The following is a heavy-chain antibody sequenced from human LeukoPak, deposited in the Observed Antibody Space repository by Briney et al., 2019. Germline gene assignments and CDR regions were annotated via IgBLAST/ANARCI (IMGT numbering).Heavy chain of an antibody. CDR1: GGTISSYA. J-gene: IGHJ5*02. D-gene: IGHD3-22*01. Sequence: SVKVSCKASGGTISSYAISWVRQAPGQGLEWMGRIIPIFGVANYAQKFQGRVTITADKSTSTAYMELSSLRSEDTAVYYCARDHYYDSSGYYSWFDPWGQGTLVTVSS. CDR2: IIPIFGVA. V-gene: IGHV1-69*04. CDR3: ARDHYYDSSGYYSWFDP.